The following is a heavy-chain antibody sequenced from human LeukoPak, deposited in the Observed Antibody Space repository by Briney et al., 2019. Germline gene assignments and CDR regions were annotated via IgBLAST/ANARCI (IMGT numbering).Heavy chain of an antibody. Sequence: GAAVTVSFTASGYTFTKYDINWVRQATGQGVEWMGWMNPKSGNTGYAQKFQGRVTMTRNTSISTAYMELSSLRSEDTAVYYCARGERPPGYSYGPYYYYGMDVWGQGTTVTVSS. CDR3: ARGERPPGYSYGPYYYYGMDV. CDR1: GYTFTKYD. J-gene: IGHJ6*02. CDR2: MNPKSGNT. V-gene: IGHV1-8*01. D-gene: IGHD5-18*01.